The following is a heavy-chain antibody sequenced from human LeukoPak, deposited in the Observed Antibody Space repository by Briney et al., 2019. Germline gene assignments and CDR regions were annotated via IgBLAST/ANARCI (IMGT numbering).Heavy chain of an antibody. V-gene: IGHV3-23*01. CDR1: GFTFSNYA. J-gene: IGHJ4*02. D-gene: IGHD3-3*01. Sequence: GGSLRLSCAASGFTFSNYAMNWVRQSPEKGLEWVSGISGSGGNTYYADSVKGRFTISRDNAKNSLYLQMNSLRAEDTAVYYCAREGQKGVVGNDYWGQGTLVTVSS. CDR2: ISGSGGNT. CDR3: AREGQKGVVGNDY.